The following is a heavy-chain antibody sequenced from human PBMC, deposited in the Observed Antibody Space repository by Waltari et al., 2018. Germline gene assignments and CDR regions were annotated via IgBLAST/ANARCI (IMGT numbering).Heavy chain of an antibody. V-gene: IGHV1-69*01. CDR3: ARTLGPAAPWNWNSLGYYYYYMDV. J-gene: IGHJ6*03. D-gene: IGHD1-7*01. Sequence: APGQGLEWMGGIIPIFGTANYAQKFQGRVTITADESTSTAYMELSSLRSEDTAVYYCARTLGPAAPWNWNSLGYYYYYMDVWGKGTTVTVSS. CDR2: IIPIFGTA.